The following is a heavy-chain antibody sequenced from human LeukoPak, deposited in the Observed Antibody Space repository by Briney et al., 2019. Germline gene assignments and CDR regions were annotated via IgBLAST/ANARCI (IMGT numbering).Heavy chain of an antibody. CDR3: ARVTHSSERYVY. J-gene: IGHJ4*02. CDR1: GYTFTSYG. D-gene: IGHD6-25*01. CDR2: ISAYNGNT. Sequence: ASVKVSCKASGYTFTSYGISWVRQAPGQGLEWMGGISAYNGNTNYAQKLQGRGTMTTDTTTSTAYMELRSLRSDDTAVYYGARVTHSSERYVYWGQGTLVTVSS. V-gene: IGHV1-18*01.